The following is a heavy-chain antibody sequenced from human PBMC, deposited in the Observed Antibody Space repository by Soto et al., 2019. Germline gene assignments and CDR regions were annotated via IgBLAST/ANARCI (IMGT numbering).Heavy chain of an antibody. CDR3: AHRRRSHFWSGYAT. Sequence: GLDLEWLALIYWDDDKRYSPSLKSRLTITKDTSKNQVVLTMTNMDPVDTATYYCAHRRRSHFWSGYATWGQGTLVTVSS. CDR2: IYWDDDK. D-gene: IGHD3-3*02. V-gene: IGHV2-5*02. J-gene: IGHJ5*02.